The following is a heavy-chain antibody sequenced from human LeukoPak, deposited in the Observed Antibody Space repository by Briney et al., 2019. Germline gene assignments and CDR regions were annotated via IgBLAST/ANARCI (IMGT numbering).Heavy chain of an antibody. J-gene: IGHJ5*02. Sequence: ASVKVSCKASGYTFTSYGISWVRQAPGQGLEWMGWISAYNGNTNYAQKLQDRVTMTTDTSTSTAYMEVRSLTSDDTAVYYCARDSGYGDYVGNPWGQGTLVTVSS. D-gene: IGHD4-17*01. CDR1: GYTFTSYG. CDR3: ARDSGYGDYVGNP. CDR2: ISAYNGNT. V-gene: IGHV1-18*01.